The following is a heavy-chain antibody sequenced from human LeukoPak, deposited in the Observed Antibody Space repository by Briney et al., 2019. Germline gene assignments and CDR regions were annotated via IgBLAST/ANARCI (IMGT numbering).Heavy chain of an antibody. D-gene: IGHD3-3*01. J-gene: IGHJ3*02. Sequence: PSETLSLTCTVSGGSISSYYWSWIRQPPGKGLEWIGYIYYSGSTNYNPSLKSRVTISVDTSKNQFSLKLSSVTAADTAVYYCARGSGGYYTDDAFDIWGQGTVVTVSS. CDR1: GGSISSYY. CDR3: ARGSGGYYTDDAFDI. V-gene: IGHV4-59*01. CDR2: IYYSGST.